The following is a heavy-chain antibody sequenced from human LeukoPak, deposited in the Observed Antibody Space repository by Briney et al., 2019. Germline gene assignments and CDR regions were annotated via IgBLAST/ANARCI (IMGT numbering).Heavy chain of an antibody. Sequence: GGSLRLSCAASGFTFSSYWMTWVRQAPGKGLEWVANIKQGGSEKYYVDSVKGRFTISRDDAKNSLFLQMNSLRAEDTAVYYCARDGGRNNDYWGQGTLVTVPS. V-gene: IGHV3-7*01. CDR2: IKQGGSEK. CDR1: GFTFSSYW. J-gene: IGHJ4*02. D-gene: IGHD3-3*01. CDR3: ARDGGRNNDY.